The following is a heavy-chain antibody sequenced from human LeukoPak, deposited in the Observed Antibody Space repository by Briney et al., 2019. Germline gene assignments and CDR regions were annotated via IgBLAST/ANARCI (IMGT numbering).Heavy chain of an antibody. V-gene: IGHV3-7*01. CDR2: IKQDGSEK. D-gene: IGHD1/OR15-1a*01. Sequence: GGSLRLSCAASGFTFSSYWMSWVRQAPGKGLEWVANIKQDGSEKYYVDSVKGRFTISRDNAKNSLYLQMNSLRAEDTAVYYCARGTRNWNNAPYYFDYWGQGTLVTVSS. CDR1: GFTFSSYW. CDR3: ARGTRNWNNAPYYFDY. J-gene: IGHJ4*02.